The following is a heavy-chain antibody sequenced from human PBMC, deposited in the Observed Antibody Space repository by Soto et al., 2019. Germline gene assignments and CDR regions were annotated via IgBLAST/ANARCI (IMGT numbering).Heavy chain of an antibody. CDR1: GFTFSDYA. J-gene: IGHJ6*02. D-gene: IGHD4-17*01. CDR2: ISFDGSNE. V-gene: IGHV3-30-3*01. Sequence: GSLRLSCAASGFTFSDYAMHWVRQAPGKGLEWVAIISFDGSNEHYADSVQGRFTISRDNSENTLYLQMNSLRADDTAVYYCARPAATVIFYSGMDVWGQGTTVTVSS. CDR3: ARPAATVIFYSGMDV.